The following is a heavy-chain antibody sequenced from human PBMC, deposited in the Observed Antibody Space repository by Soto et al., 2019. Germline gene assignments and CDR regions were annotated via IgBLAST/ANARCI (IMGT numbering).Heavy chain of an antibody. Sequence: QVQLVQSGAEVKKPGSSVKVSCKASGGTFSSYAISWVRQAPGQGLEWMGGIIPIFGTANYAQKFQGRVTITADESTSTAYMELSSLRSEDTAVYYCATTHGGGVVLAATAPVYWGQGTLVTVSS. J-gene: IGHJ4*02. V-gene: IGHV1-69*01. D-gene: IGHD2-15*01. CDR1: GGTFSSYA. CDR2: IIPIFGTA. CDR3: ATTHGGGVVLAATAPVY.